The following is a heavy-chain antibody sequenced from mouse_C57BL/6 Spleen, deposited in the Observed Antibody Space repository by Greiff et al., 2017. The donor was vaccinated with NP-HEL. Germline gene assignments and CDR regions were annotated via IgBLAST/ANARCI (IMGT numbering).Heavy chain of an antibody. J-gene: IGHJ1*03. CDR2: IYPGSGST. CDR1: GYTFTSYW. V-gene: IGHV1-55*01. D-gene: IGHD2-1*01. CDR3: ARRIYYGNYWYFDV. Sequence: VQLQQSGAELVKPGASVKMSCKASGYTFTSYWITWVKQRPGQGLEWIGDIYPGSGSTNYNEKFKSKATLTVDTSSSTAYMQLSSLTSEDSAVYYCARRIYYGNYWYFDVWGTGTTVTVSS.